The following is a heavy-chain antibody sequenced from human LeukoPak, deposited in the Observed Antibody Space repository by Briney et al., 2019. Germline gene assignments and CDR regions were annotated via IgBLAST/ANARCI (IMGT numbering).Heavy chain of an antibody. Sequence: PSETLSLTCAVYGGSFSGYYWTWIRQPPGKGLEWIGEINHSGNTNYNPSLKSRVAISVGTSKNQFSLKLSSVIAADTAMYYCARSKDGSGFAAYWGQGTQVTVSS. J-gene: IGHJ4*02. CDR3: ARSKDGSGFAAY. CDR1: GGSFSGYY. CDR2: INHSGNT. D-gene: IGHD3-22*01. V-gene: IGHV4-34*01.